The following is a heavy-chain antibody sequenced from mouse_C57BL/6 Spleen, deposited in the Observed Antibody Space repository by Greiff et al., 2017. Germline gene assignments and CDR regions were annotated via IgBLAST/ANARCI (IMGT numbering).Heavy chain of an antibody. CDR1: GYTFTDYE. CDR2: IDPETGGT. J-gene: IGHJ3*01. D-gene: IGHD2-1*01. Sequence: VKLMESGAELVRPGASVTLSCKASGYTFTDYEMHWVKQTPVHGLEWIGAIDPETGGTAYNQKFKGKAILTADKSSSTAYMELRSLTSEDSAVYYCTPMVTTAWFAYWGQGTLVTVSA. V-gene: IGHV1-15*01. CDR3: TPMVTTAWFAY.